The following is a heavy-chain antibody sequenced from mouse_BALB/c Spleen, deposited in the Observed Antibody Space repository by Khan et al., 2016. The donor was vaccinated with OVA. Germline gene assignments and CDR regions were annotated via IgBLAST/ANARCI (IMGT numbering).Heavy chain of an antibody. CDR2: IYSGSGST. V-gene: IGHV1-77*01. CDR3: ARSYDGAWFAY. D-gene: IGHD1-1*01. Sequence: QVQLQQPGPELVKPGAAVKMSCKASGYTFTDYVISWVKQRTGQGPEWIGEIYSGSGSTYYNEKFKGKATLTADKSSNTAYMQLSSLTSEDSAVYFGARSYDGAWFAYWGQGTLVTVSA. J-gene: IGHJ3*01. CDR1: GYTFTDYV.